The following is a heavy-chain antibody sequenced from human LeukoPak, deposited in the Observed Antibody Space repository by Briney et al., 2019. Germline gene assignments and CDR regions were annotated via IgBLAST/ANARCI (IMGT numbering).Heavy chain of an antibody. CDR2: ISAYSGNT. CDR1: GYTFTNYG. Sequence: GASVKVSCKASGYTFTNYGISWVRQAPGQGLEWMGWISAYSGNTNYAQKFQGRVTMTEDTSTDTAYMELSSLRSEDTAVYYCATDLRGAFDIWGQGTMVTVSS. V-gene: IGHV1-18*01. CDR3: ATDLRGAFDI. J-gene: IGHJ3*02.